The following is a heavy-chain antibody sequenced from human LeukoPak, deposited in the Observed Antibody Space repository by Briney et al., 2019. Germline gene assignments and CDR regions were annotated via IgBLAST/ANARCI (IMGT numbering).Heavy chain of an antibody. CDR2: ISYDGSSK. V-gene: IGHV3-30*03. Sequence: GKSLRLSCAASGFTFSSYGMHWVRQAPGKGLEWVAVISYDGSSKYYIDSVKGRFTISRDNSKNTLYLQMNSLRAEDTAVYYCARGENSKTYPVSGYWGQGTLATVSS. CDR3: ARGENSKTYPVSGY. J-gene: IGHJ4*02. CDR1: GFTFSSYG. D-gene: IGHD2/OR15-2a*01.